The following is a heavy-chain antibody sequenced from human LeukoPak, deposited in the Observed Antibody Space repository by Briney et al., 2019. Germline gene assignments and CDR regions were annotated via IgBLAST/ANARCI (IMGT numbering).Heavy chain of an antibody. CDR2: ISAYNGNT. J-gene: IGHJ3*02. CDR3: AGRRGFKAPNAFDI. V-gene: IGHV1-18*01. CDR1: GYTFANYG. Sequence: ASVKVSCKASGYTFANYGINWVRQAPGQGLEWMGWISAYNGNTNYAQKFQGRVTMTTDTSTSTAYMDLRSLRSDDTAVYYCAGRRGFKAPNAFDIWGQGTMVTVSS. D-gene: IGHD6-6*01.